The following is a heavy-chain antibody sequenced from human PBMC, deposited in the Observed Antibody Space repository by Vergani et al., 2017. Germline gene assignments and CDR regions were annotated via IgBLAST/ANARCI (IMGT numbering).Heavy chain of an antibody. CDR1: GFTFDDYA. V-gene: IGHV3-43D*03. J-gene: IGHJ6*03. CDR3: AKDRRDTAMVSHYYYYYYMDV. Sequence: EVQLVESGGVVVQPGGSLRLSCAASGFTFDDYAMHWVRQAPGKGLEWVSLISWDGGSTYYADSVKGRFTISRDNSKNTLYLQMNSLRAEDTAVYYCAKDRRDTAMVSHYYYYYYMDVWGKGTTVTVSS. CDR2: ISWDGGST. D-gene: IGHD5-18*01.